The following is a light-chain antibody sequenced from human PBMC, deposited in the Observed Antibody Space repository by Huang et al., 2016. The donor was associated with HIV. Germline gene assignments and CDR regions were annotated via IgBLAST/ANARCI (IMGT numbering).Light chain of an antibody. Sequence: DIQMTQSPSSLSASVRNRVTITWRASQAIAKSLAWYQQKPGKAPKLLLYAASRLESGVPSRFSGSGSGTDYTLTISSLQPEDFATYYCQQYHSTPYTFGQGTKLEIK. CDR3: QQYHSTPYT. J-gene: IGKJ2*01. V-gene: IGKV1-NL1*01. CDR1: QAIAKS. CDR2: AAS.